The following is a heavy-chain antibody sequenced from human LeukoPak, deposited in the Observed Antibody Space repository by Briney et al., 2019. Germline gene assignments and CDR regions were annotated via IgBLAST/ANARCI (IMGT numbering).Heavy chain of an antibody. D-gene: IGHD3-22*01. Sequence: SETLSLTCSVSGGSIRSYYWSWIRQPAGKGLEWIGHIYTSGSTNYNPSLKSRVTMSIDRSKNEFSLKLSSVTAADTAVYYCARDQGSSGYYYAFDIWGQGTMVTVSS. CDR2: IYTSGST. CDR3: ARDQGSSGYYYAFDI. CDR1: GGSIRSYY. V-gene: IGHV4-4*07. J-gene: IGHJ3*02.